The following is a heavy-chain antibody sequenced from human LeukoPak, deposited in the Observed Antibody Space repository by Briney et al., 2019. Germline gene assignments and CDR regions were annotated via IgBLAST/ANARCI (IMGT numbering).Heavy chain of an antibody. Sequence: GASVKVSCKASGYTSTSYGISWVRQAPGQGLEWMGWISAYNGNTNYAQKLQGRVTMTTDTSTSTAYMELRSLRSDDTAVYYCARGFWYYYDSSGYLDYWGQGTLVTVSS. CDR3: ARGFWYYYDSSGYLDY. CDR2: ISAYNGNT. J-gene: IGHJ4*02. V-gene: IGHV1-18*01. D-gene: IGHD3-22*01. CDR1: GYTSTSYG.